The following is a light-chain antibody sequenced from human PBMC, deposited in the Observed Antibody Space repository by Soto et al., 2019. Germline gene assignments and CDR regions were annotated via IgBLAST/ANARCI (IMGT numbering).Light chain of an antibody. CDR3: LQYNKWSGT. CDR1: QSVNSD. V-gene: IGKV3-15*01. J-gene: IGKJ1*01. CDR2: GAS. Sequence: EIVMTQSPATLSVSPGERATLSCRASQSVNSDLAWYQEKPGQAPRLLISGASTRATGIPVRFSGSGSGTEFTLTISSLQSEDFAAYYCLQYNKWSGTFGQGTKVEIK.